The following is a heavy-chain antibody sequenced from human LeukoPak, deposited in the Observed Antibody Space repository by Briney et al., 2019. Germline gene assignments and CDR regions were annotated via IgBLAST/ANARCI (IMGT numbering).Heavy chain of an antibody. D-gene: IGHD6-19*01. CDR3: AKGEYSSGWSSLDY. V-gene: IGHV3-23*01. CDR2: LSGSGITT. CDR1: GFTFSSYT. Sequence: PGGSLRLSCAASGFTFSSYTMSWVRQAPGKGLEWVSGLSGSGITTYYADSVKGRFTISRKNSKNTLYLQMNSLRAEDTAVYYCAKGEYSSGWSSLDYWGQGTLVAVSS. J-gene: IGHJ4*02.